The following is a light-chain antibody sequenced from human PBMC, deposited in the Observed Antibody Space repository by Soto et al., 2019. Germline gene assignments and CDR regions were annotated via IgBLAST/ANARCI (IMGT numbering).Light chain of an antibody. J-gene: IGLJ2*01. CDR2: DVS. CDR3: SSYTTSGSLV. V-gene: IGLV2-14*01. CDR1: SSDVGGYNY. Sequence: QSVLTQPASVSGSPGQSITISCTGTSSDVGGYNYVSWYQQHPGKATKLMIYDVSNRPSVVSNRFSGSKSGNTASLTISGLQAEDEADYYCSSYTTSGSLVFGGGTKLTVL.